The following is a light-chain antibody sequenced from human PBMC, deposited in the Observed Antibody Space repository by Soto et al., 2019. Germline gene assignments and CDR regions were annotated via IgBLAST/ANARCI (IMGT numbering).Light chain of an antibody. J-gene: IGKJ1*01. CDR3: QHYGSSLWT. CDR1: QSVSSNY. CDR2: GAF. Sequence: EIVLTQSPGTLSLSPWERATLSCRASQSVSSNYLAWYQQKPGQAPRLLIYGAFNRATGIPDRFSGSTSGTDFTLTISRLEPEDFAVYYCQHYGSSLWTFGQGTRWIS. V-gene: IGKV3-20*01.